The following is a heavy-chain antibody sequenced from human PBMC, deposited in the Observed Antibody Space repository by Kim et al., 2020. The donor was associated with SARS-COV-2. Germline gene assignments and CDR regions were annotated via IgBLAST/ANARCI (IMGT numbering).Heavy chain of an antibody. J-gene: IGHJ6*02. V-gene: IGHV3-21*01. D-gene: IGHD6-13*01. CDR3: ARDREYSSSWYEDYYYYGMDV. Sequence: GGSLRLSCAASGFTFSSYSMNWVRQAPGKGLEWVSSISSSSSYIYYADSVKGRFTISRDNAKNSLYLQMNSLRAEDTAVYYCARDREYSSSWYEDYYYYGMDVWGQGTTVTVSS. CDR1: GFTFSSYS. CDR2: ISSSSSYI.